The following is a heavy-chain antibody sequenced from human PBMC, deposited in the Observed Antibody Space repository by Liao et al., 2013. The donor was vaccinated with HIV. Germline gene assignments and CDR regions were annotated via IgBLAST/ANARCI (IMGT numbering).Heavy chain of an antibody. CDR2: IYYSGST. D-gene: IGHD1-26*01. CDR3: EGATTFHPLYYFDY. V-gene: IGHV4-39*07. CDR1: GGSISSSSYY. J-gene: IGHJ4*02. Sequence: QLQLQESGPGLVKPSETLSLTCTVSGGSISSSSYYWGWIRQPPGKGLEWIGSIYYSGSTYYNPSLKSRVTISVDTSKNQFSLKLSSVTAADTAVYYCEGATTFHPLYYFDYWGQGTLVTVSS.